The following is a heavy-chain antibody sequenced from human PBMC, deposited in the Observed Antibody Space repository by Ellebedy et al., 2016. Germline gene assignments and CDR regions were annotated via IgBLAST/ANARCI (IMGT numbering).Heavy chain of an antibody. CDR3: ARVACGGDCSDLYNWFDP. J-gene: IGHJ5*02. V-gene: IGHV4-31*03. Sequence: SETLSLTCTVSGGSISSSSYYWGWIRQHPGKGLEWIGYIYYSGSTYYNPSLKSRVTISVDTSKNQFSLKLSSVTAADTAVYYCARVACGGDCSDLYNWFDPWGQGTLVTVSS. CDR1: GGSISSSSYY. D-gene: IGHD2-21*02. CDR2: IYYSGST.